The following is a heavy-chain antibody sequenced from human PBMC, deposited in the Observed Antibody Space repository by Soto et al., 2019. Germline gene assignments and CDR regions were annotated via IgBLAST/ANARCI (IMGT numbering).Heavy chain of an antibody. CDR3: AKDRSVDTRDWFDP. CDR2: ISGSGGST. V-gene: IGHV3-23*01. CDR1: GFTFGTYA. J-gene: IGHJ5*02. D-gene: IGHD5-18*01. Sequence: GGSLRLSCAASGFTFGTYAMNWVRQAPGKGLEWVSGISGSGGSTYYTDSVKGRFTISRDNSKDTLYLQMNSLRADDTAVYYCAKDRSVDTRDWFDPWGQGTRVTVSS.